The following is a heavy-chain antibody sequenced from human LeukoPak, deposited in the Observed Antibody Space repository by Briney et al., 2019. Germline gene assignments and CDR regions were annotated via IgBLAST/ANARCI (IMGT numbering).Heavy chain of an antibody. CDR2: ISGSGGST. CDR1: GFTFSSYA. J-gene: IGHJ6*03. CDR3: AKGVVTAIIYYYYMDV. V-gene: IGHV3-23*01. D-gene: IGHD2-21*02. Sequence: PGGSLRLSCAASGFTFSSYAMSWVRPAPGKGLEWVSAISGSGGSTYYADSVKGRFTISRDNSKNTLYLQMNSLRAEDTAVYYCAKGVVTAIIYYYYMDVWGKGTTVTVSS.